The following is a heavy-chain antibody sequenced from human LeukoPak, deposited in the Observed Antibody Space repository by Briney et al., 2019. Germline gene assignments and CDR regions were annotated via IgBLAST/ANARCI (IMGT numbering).Heavy chain of an antibody. CDR1: GASISSNEHF. CDR3: ARHFTSGYYYFDY. CDR2: ICYVGST. Sequence: SETLSLTCSVSGASISSNEHFWAWVRQTPGKGLEWIGSICYVGSTYYDPSLKSRVTISVDKSKNQFSLEVTSVTAADTVVYFCARHFTSGYYYFDYWGHGALVTVSS. J-gene: IGHJ4*01. V-gene: IGHV4-39*01. D-gene: IGHD3-22*01.